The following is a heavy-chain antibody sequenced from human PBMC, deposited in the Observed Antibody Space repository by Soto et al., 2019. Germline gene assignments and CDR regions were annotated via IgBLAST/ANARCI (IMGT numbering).Heavy chain of an antibody. J-gene: IGHJ4*02. D-gene: IGHD3-16*02. CDR3: ARGHDHQGSYDYVWGSYRRYPLYYFDY. CDR1: GGSFSGYY. CDR2: INHSGST. V-gene: IGHV4-34*01. Sequence: SETLSLTCAVYGGSFSGYYWSWIRQPPGKGLEWIGEINHSGSTNYNPSLKSRVTISVDTSKNQFSLKLSSVTAADTAVYYCARGHDHQGSYDYVWGSYRRYPLYYFDYWGQGTLVTVSS.